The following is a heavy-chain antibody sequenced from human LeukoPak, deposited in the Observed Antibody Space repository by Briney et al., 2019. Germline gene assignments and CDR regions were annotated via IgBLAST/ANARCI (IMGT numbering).Heavy chain of an antibody. Sequence: AETLSLTCTVSGGSISSSNYYWGWIRQPPGKGLEWIGSIYYSGSTKYNPSLKSRVTISLDTSKNQFSLKLSSVTAADTAVYYCARAHYYGSISIDYWGQGTLVTVSS. V-gene: IGHV4-39*07. CDR3: ARAHYYGSISIDY. J-gene: IGHJ4*02. CDR2: IYYSGST. D-gene: IGHD3-10*01. CDR1: GGSISSSNYY.